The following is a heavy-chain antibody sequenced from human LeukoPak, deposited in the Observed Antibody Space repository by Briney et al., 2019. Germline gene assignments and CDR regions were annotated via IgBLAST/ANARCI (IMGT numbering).Heavy chain of an antibody. CDR1: GYSISSGYY. J-gene: IGHJ5*02. Sequence: MPSETLSLTCTVSGYSISSGYYWGWIRQPPGKGLEWIGNIYPTGSTYYNPSLKSRVTISVDTSKNQFSLKVSSVSAADTAVYYCARAYSSSWYWNWFDPWGQGTLVTVSS. V-gene: IGHV4-38-2*02. CDR3: ARAYSSSWYWNWFDP. D-gene: IGHD6-13*01. CDR2: IYPTGST.